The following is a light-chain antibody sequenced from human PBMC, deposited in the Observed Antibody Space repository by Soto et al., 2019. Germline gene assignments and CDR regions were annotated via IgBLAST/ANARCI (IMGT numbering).Light chain of an antibody. Sequence: DIQMTQSPSSLSVSVGDRVTITCRASQSIGTFLNWYQQKPGKAPKVLIYGATNLQSGVPSRFSGSGSGKDFTLTISRLQTEDFSTYYWQQTYRPPKRTFGQGTKVEIK. J-gene: IGKJ1*01. CDR2: GAT. CDR1: QSIGTF. V-gene: IGKV1-39*01. CDR3: QQTYRPPKRT.